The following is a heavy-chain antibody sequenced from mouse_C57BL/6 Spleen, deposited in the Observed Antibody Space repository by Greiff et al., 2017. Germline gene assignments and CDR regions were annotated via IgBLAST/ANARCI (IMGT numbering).Heavy chain of an antibody. V-gene: IGHV1-26*01. CDR3: ARRDYGYDGYAMDY. D-gene: IGHD2-2*01. J-gene: IGHJ4*01. Sequence: EVQLQQSGPELVKPGPSVKISCKASGYTFTDYYMNWVKQSHGKSLEWIGDINPNNGGTSYNQKFKGKATLTVDKSSSTAYMELRSLTSEDSAVYYCARRDYGYDGYAMDYWGQGTSVTVSS. CDR1: GYTFTDYY. CDR2: INPNNGGT.